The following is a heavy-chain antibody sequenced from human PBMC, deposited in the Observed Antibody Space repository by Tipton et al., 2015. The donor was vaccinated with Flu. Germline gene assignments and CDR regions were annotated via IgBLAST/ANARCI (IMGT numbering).Heavy chain of an antibody. Sequence: TLSLTCTVSGGSISSGSYYWSWIRQPAGKGLEWIGRIYTSGITNYNPSLKSRVIMSVDTSKNQFSLNLTSVTAADTAVYYCARLYKSGGTWGQGTQVTVSS. CDR1: GGSISSGSYY. CDR3: ARLYKSGGT. D-gene: IGHD6-19*01. V-gene: IGHV4-61*02. CDR2: IYTSGIT. J-gene: IGHJ4*02.